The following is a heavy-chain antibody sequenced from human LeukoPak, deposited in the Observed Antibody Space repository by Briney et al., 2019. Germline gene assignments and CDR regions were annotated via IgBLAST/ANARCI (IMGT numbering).Heavy chain of an antibody. CDR1: GGSISSSSDS. D-gene: IGHD3-16*01. J-gene: IGHJ4*02. V-gene: IGHV4-39*01. CDR2: IYYRGST. Sequence: PSETLSLTCTVSGGSISSSSDSWGWIRQPPGKGLEWIGNIYYRGSTYYNPSLKSRVTISVYTSKNHFSLNLRAVYAARTAVYYCARGPGGFQVSDYWGQGTLVTVSS. CDR3: ARGPGGFQVSDY.